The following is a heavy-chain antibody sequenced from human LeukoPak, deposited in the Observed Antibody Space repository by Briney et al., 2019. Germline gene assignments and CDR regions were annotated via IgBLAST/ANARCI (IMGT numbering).Heavy chain of an antibody. CDR2: IWYDGSNK. V-gene: IGHV3-33*01. CDR1: GFTFSSYG. Sequence: PGRSLRLSCAASGFTFSSYGMHWVRQAPGKGLEWVAVIWYDGSNKYYADSVKGRFTISRDNSKNTLYLQMNSLRAEDTAVYHCARGQQLVRQKYYYYYGMDVWGKGTTVTVSS. J-gene: IGHJ6*04. D-gene: IGHD6-13*01. CDR3: ARGQQLVRQKYYYYYGMDV.